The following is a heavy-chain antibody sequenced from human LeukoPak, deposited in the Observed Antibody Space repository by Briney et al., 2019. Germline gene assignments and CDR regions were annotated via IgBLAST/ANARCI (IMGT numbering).Heavy chain of an antibody. J-gene: IGHJ4*02. D-gene: IGHD1-26*01. CDR3: ARPIQVGATFFDY. CDR1: GYTFTNYG. V-gene: IGHV1-18*01. CDR2: ISAYNGNT. Sequence: ASVTVSFKASGYTFTNYGISWVRQAPGRGLEWMGWISAYNGNTNYAQKLQGRVTMTTDTSTNTAYMELRSLRSDDTAVYYCARPIQVGATFFDYWGQGTLVTVSS.